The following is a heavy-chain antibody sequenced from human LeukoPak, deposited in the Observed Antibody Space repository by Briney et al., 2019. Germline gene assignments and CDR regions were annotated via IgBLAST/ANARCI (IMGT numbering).Heavy chain of an antibody. D-gene: IGHD4-17*01. Sequence: ETLSLTCTVSGGSISSSSYYWGWIRQPPGKGLEWIGSIYYSGSTYYNPSLKSRVTISVDTSKNQFSLKLSSVTAADTAVYYCARGYYGDYVVDYWGQGTLVTVSS. J-gene: IGHJ4*02. CDR2: IYYSGST. CDR3: ARGYYGDYVVDY. CDR1: GGSISSSSYY. V-gene: IGHV4-39*07.